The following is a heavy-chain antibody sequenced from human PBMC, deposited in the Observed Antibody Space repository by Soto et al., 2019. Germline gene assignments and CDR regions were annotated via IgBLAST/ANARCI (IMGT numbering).Heavy chain of an antibody. D-gene: IGHD6-19*01. CDR2: IKQDGSEK. CDR1: GFTFSSYW. J-gene: IGHJ3*02. V-gene: IGHV3-7*01. Sequence: GGSLRLSCAASGFTFSSYWMSWVRQAPGKWLEWVANIKQDGSEKYYVDSVKGRFTISRDNAKNSLFLQMNSLRAEDTAVYYCARWLVIAAFDIRGQGTMVTVSS. CDR3: ARWLVIAAFDI.